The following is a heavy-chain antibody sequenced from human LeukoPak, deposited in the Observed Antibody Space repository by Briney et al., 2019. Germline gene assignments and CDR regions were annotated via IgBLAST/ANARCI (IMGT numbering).Heavy chain of an antibody. CDR1: GYTFTGYY. J-gene: IGHJ4*02. CDR3: ARDSTVTTFDY. Sequence: AASVKVSCKASGYTFTGYYMRWVRQAPGQGLEWMGWINPNSGGTNYAQKFQGRVTMTRDTSISTAYMELSRLRSDDTAVYYCARDSTVTTFDYWGQGTLVTVSS. D-gene: IGHD4-17*01. V-gene: IGHV1-2*02. CDR2: INPNSGGT.